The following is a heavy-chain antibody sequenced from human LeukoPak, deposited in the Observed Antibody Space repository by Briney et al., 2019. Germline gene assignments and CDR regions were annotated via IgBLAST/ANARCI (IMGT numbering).Heavy chain of an antibody. CDR1: AFTFSSYA. Sequence: GGSMTLSWPASAFTFSSYAMSWVRQAPGKLLEWVSAIIGSGGSTYYADSVKGRFTISRDNSKNTLYLQMNSLRAEDTAVYYCAKGGRSGSLMFDYWGQGTLVTVSS. J-gene: IGHJ4*02. D-gene: IGHD3-10*01. V-gene: IGHV3-23*01. CDR2: IIGSGGST. CDR3: AKGGRSGSLMFDY.